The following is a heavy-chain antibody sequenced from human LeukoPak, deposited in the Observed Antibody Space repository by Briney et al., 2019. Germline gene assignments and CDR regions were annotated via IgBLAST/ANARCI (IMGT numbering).Heavy chain of an antibody. V-gene: IGHV3-21*01. CDR1: GFTFSGHS. J-gene: IGHJ4*02. CDR3: ARDGSPNYGYYAFFDN. Sequence: PGGSLRLSCATSGFTFSGHSRVRQAPGKGLEWVSSITSTATHTYYADSVKGRFTISRDNAKNSLILQTSSLTVADTGIYYCARDGSPNYGYYAFFDNWGQGTLVTVSS. CDR2: ITSTATHT. D-gene: IGHD1-26*01.